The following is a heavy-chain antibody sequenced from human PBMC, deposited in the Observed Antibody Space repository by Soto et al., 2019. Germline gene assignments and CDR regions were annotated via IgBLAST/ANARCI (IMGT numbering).Heavy chain of an antibody. CDR2: VNPIVSMS. Sequence: QVQLVQSGAKVKRPGSSVKVSCKASGDTFNFYSINWVRQAPGVGLEWMGRVNPIVSMSNYAQKFQGRVTMTADKSTSTAYMALSSLRSEYTAIYYCASSYGSGYRAFDYWGQGALVTVSS. D-gene: IGHD3-10*01. V-gene: IGHV1-69*02. J-gene: IGHJ4*02. CDR1: GDTFNFYS. CDR3: ASSYGSGYRAFDY.